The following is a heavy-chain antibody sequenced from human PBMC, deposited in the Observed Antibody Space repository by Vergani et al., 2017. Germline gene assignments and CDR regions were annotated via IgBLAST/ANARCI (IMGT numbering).Heavy chain of an antibody. CDR2: INHSGST. J-gene: IGHJ5*02. CDR3: ARGGRMVLGVINLFDP. V-gene: IGHV4-34*01. Sequence: QVQLQQWGAGLLKPSETLSLTCAVYGGSFSGYYWSWIRQPPGKGLEWIGEINHSGSTNYNPSLKSRVTISVDTSKNQFSLKLSSVTAADTAVYYCARGGRMVLGVINLFDPWGQGTLVTVSS. CDR1: GGSFSGYY. D-gene: IGHD3-10*01.